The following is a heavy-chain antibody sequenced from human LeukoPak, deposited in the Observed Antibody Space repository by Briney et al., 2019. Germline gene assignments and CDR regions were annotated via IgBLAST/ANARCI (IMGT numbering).Heavy chain of an antibody. J-gene: IGHJ4*02. Sequence: SETLSLTCAAYGGSFSGYYWSWIRQPPGKGLEWIGEINHSGSTNYNPSLKSRVTISVDTSKNQFSLKLSSVTAADTAVYYCARGCDDSSGYYQYYFDYWGQGTLVTVSS. CDR2: INHSGST. CDR3: ARGCDDSSGYYQYYFDY. D-gene: IGHD3-22*01. CDR1: GGSFSGYY. V-gene: IGHV4-34*01.